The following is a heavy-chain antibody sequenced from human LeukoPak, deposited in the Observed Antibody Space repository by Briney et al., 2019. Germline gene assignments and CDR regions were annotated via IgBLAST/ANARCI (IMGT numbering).Heavy chain of an antibody. V-gene: IGHV6-1*01. CDR3: ARGGAGGSFDY. CDR2: TYDRSTWYN. CDR1: GDSVSSNTAG. Sequence: SQTLSLTCAISGDSVSSNTAGWNWIRQSPWSCLESVGRTYDRSTWYNDYAVSVQGGITINPDTYKNQFSLRMNSVSPEETAVYYCARGGAGGSFDYWGQGTLVTVSS. D-gene: IGHD1-26*01. J-gene: IGHJ4*02.